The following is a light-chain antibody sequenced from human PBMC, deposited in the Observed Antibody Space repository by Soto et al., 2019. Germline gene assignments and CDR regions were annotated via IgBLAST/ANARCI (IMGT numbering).Light chain of an antibody. CDR3: QQLFDSPIT. CDR1: QGISNW. J-gene: IGKJ5*01. Sequence: DIQMTQSPSTLSASVEDRVTITCRASQGISNWLAWYQQKPGKAPKLLIYDASTLESGVPSRFSGSGSGTEFSLTITSLQPEDFATYYCQQLFDSPITFGQGTRLEIK. V-gene: IGKV1-5*01. CDR2: DAS.